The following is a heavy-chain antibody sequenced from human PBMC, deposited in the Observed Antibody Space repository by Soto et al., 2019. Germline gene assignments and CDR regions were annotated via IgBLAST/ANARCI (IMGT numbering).Heavy chain of an antibody. J-gene: IGHJ2*01. V-gene: IGHV4-30-4*01. CDR2: IYYSGST. CDR1: GGSISSGDYY. CDR3: ARGDYGDARYWYFDL. D-gene: IGHD4-17*01. Sequence: QVQLQESGPGLVKPSQALSLTCTVSGGSISSGDYYWSWIRQPPGKGLEWIGYIYYSGSTYYNPSLKSRVTISVDTAKNQFSLKLSSVTAADTAVYYCARGDYGDARYWYFDLWGRGTLVTVSS.